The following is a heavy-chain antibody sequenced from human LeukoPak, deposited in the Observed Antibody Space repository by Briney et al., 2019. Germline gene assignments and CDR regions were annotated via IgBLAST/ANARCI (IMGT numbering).Heavy chain of an antibody. D-gene: IGHD1-26*01. V-gene: IGHV4-59*01. Sequence: SETLSPTCTVSGGSISSYYWSWIRQPPGKGLEWIGYIYYSGSTNYNPSLKSRVTISVDTSKNQFSLKLSSVTAADTAVYYCARDSLSGSYYPGAFDIWGQGTMVTVSS. CDR2: IYYSGST. J-gene: IGHJ3*02. CDR1: GGSISSYY. CDR3: ARDSLSGSYYPGAFDI.